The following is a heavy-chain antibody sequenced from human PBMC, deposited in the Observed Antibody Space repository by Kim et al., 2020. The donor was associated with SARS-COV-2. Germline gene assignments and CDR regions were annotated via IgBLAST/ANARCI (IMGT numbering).Heavy chain of an antibody. CDR1: GFMFSDYA. D-gene: IGHD1-7*01. Sequence: GGSLRLSCVGSGFMFSDYAIHWVRRAPGKGLEYVSATTRSGDGSFYADSVEGRFTISRDNSKNTLYLQMNSLRLEDTSMYYCVRYGRNYGAVLWGQGTLVIVSS. V-gene: IGHV3-64*04. J-gene: IGHJ4*02. CDR3: VRYGRNYGAVL. CDR2: TTRSGDGS.